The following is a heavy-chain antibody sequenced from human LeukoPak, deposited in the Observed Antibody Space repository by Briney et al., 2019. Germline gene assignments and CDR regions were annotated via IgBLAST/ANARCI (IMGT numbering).Heavy chain of an antibody. D-gene: IGHD4-11*01. CDR2: ISNYFGVT. J-gene: IGHJ5*02. Sequence: ASVKVSCKASGFRFTSFGVSWVRQAPGQGLEWMGWISNYFGVTHYAEKFEYRVTMTIDTSTATAYMELRSLRYDDTAIYYCARDSDYSGNGNGDWFDPWGQGTVVTVSS. CDR3: ARDSDYSGNGNGDWFDP. CDR1: GFRFTSFG. V-gene: IGHV1-18*04.